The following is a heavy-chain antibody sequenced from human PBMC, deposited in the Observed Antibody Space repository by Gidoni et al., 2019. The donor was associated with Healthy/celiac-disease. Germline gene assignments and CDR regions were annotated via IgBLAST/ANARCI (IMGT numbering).Heavy chain of an antibody. CDR1: GFALDHSA. CDR2: SSVNSVSI. D-gene: IGHD1-26*01. V-gene: IGHV3-9*01. J-gene: IGHJ5*02. CDR3: AKAWSGSLTMNNWFDP. Sequence: EVQRVESEGGLVQPGRSMRLSCAASGFALDHSAMHCVRQAPGKGLEWVSGSSVNSVSIGYADSVIGRFTISSDNANTSMYLQMNSLSADDSALYYCAKAWSGSLTMNNWFDPWGQGTLVTVSS.